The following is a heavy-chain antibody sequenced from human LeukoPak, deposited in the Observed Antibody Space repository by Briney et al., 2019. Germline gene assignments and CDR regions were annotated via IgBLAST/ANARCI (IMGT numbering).Heavy chain of an antibody. Sequence: NSSETLSLTCRVSGGSITNNNYYWGWIRQSPGKGLEWIASISYSGRIYNNPSLKSRITMSVDTSKNQFSLRLNSVTAADTAVYYCARHPELGYHFWTGYFTSYMDVWGKGTTVTVSS. D-gene: IGHD3/OR15-3a*01. CDR1: GGSITNNNYY. CDR2: ISYSGRI. V-gene: IGHV4-39*01. CDR3: ARHPELGYHFWTGYFTSYMDV. J-gene: IGHJ6*03.